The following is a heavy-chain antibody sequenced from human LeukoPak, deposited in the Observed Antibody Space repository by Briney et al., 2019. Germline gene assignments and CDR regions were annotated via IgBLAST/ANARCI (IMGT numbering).Heavy chain of an antibody. J-gene: IGHJ4*02. CDR1: GFTFSSYV. CDR3: AKDGTLGYSGPQKFDS. V-gene: IGHV3-23*01. CDR2: LNSGGDTT. D-gene: IGHD5-12*01. Sequence: GGSLRLSCLASGFTFSSYVMSWVRQAPGKGLEWVSALNSGGDTTYYGDSVKGRFTISRDNTKNTLYLQMNSLRVEDAAVYYCAKDGTLGYSGPQKFDSWGQGTQVTVSS.